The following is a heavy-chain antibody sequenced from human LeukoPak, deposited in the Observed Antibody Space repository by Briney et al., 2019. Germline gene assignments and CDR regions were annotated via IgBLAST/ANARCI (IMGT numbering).Heavy chain of an antibody. CDR3: GGIVVVTARPEAFDI. CDR1: GFTFSSYA. J-gene: IGHJ3*02. CDR2: IYSGGST. V-gene: IGHV3-66*01. D-gene: IGHD2-21*02. Sequence: PGGSLRLSCAASGFTFSSYAMSWVRQAPGKGLEWVSVIYSGGSTYYADSVKGRFTISRDNSKNTLYLQMNSLRAEDTAVYYCGGIVVVTARPEAFDIWGQGTMVTVSS.